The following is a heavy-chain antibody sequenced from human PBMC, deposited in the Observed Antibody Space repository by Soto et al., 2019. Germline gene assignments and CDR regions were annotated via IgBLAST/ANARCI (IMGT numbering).Heavy chain of an antibody. Sequence: ASVKVSCKASGYTFTSYGISWVRQAPGQGLEWMGWISAYNGNTNYAQKLQGRVTMTTDTSTSTAYMELRSLRSDDTAVYYCARGGYCTNGVCYRVDPWAREPWSPSPQ. CDR1: GYTFTSYG. V-gene: IGHV1-18*01. CDR3: ARGGYCTNGVCYRVDP. J-gene: IGHJ5*02. D-gene: IGHD2-8*01. CDR2: ISAYNGNT.